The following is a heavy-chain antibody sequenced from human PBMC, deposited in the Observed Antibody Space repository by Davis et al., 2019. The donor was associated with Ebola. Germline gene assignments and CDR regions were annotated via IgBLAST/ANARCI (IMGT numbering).Heavy chain of an antibody. J-gene: IGHJ3*01. CDR1: ENSFTNYW. D-gene: IGHD1-20*01. CDR3: ASLRRTITGMDDGFDV. V-gene: IGHV5-51*01. Sequence: GESLKISCKDSENSFTNYWIGWVRQMPGKGLEWMGIIYTGDSDTRYSPSFRGQVTISADKSTRTAYLQWGRLKASDTAMYYCASLRRTITGMDDGFDVWGQGTMVTVSS. CDR2: IYTGDSDT.